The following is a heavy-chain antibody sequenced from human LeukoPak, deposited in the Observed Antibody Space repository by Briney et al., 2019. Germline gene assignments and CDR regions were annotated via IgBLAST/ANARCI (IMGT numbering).Heavy chain of an antibody. V-gene: IGHV4-30-2*01. CDR3: ARGFYGSAFDI. CDR1: GGSISSGGYS. D-gene: IGHD1-14*01. J-gene: IGHJ3*02. Sequence: SETLSLTCAVSGGSISSGGYSWSWIRQPPGKGLEWTGYIYHSGSTYYNPSLKSRVTISVDRSKNQFSLKLSSVTAADTAVYYCARGFYGSAFDIWGQGTMVTVSS. CDR2: IYHSGST.